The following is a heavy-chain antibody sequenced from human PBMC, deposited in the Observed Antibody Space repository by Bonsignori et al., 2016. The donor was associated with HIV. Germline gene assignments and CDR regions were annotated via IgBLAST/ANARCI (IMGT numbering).Heavy chain of an antibody. Sequence: WVRQAPGQGLEWMGWMNPSTGNTVSAQKFQGRVTMTRDTSKSTAYMEMRSLTSEDTAVYFCARAVGMGRAADGFWGQGTLVTVSS. J-gene: IGHJ4*02. CDR3: ARAVGMGRAADGF. CDR2: MNPSTGNT. D-gene: IGHD6-19*01. V-gene: IGHV1-8*01.